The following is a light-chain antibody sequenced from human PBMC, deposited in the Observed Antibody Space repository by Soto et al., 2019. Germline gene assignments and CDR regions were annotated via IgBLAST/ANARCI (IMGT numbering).Light chain of an antibody. V-gene: IGLV2-14*01. Sequence: QSALTQPASVSGSPGQSVTISCTGTSSDVGGYNYVSWYQQLPGEAPKLIIYGVTDRPSGVSNRFSGSKSGNTASLTVSGLQAEDEGDYYCSSYTATRPHVFGTGTRSPS. J-gene: IGLJ1*01. CDR3: SSYTATRPHV. CDR1: SSDVGGYNY. CDR2: GVT.